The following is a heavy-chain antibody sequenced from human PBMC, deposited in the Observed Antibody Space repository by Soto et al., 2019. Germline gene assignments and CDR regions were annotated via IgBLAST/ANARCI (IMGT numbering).Heavy chain of an antibody. V-gene: IGHV1-69*01. CDR1: GGTFSSYS. CDR3: ARDGGRHSGGIDY. Sequence: QVQLVQSGAEVKKPGSSVKVSCKASGGTFSSYSINWVRRAPGQGLEWMGEIIPIFGTANYAQKFQGRVTIPADESTSTADLELSSLRSEDTAVYYCARDGGRHSGGIDYWGQGTLVTVSS. D-gene: IGHD1-26*01. CDR2: IIPIFGTA. J-gene: IGHJ4*02.